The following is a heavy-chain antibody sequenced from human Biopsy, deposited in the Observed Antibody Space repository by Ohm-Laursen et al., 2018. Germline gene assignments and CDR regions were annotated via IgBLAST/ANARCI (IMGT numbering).Heavy chain of an antibody. J-gene: IGHJ3*01. Sequence: ASVKVSCKASGYTFSRYDINWVRQAPGQGLEWMGWMNPHSGNTDSPQKFQGRVIMTEDTFTDTAYMELSSLRYDDTAVYYCATVKQPTYYFETRVLYSTWGQGTMVTVSS. CDR1: GYTFSRYD. V-gene: IGHV1-8*01. CDR3: ATVKQPTYYFETRVLYST. CDR2: MNPHSGNT. D-gene: IGHD4/OR15-4a*01.